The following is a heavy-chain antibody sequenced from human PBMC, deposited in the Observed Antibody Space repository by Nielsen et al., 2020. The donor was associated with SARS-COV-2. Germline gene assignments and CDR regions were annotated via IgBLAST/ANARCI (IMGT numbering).Heavy chain of an antibody. J-gene: IGHJ6*02. Sequence: GGSLRLSCAASGFTFDDYAMHWVRQAPGKGLEWVSGISWNSGSIGYADSVKGRFTISRDNAKNSLYLQMNSLRPEDTAAYYCAKDLATKVVTPGYYYSMDVWGRGTTVTVSS. CDR3: AKDLATKVVTPGYYYSMDV. CDR2: ISWNSGSI. D-gene: IGHD4-23*01. V-gene: IGHV3-9*01. CDR1: GFTFDDYA.